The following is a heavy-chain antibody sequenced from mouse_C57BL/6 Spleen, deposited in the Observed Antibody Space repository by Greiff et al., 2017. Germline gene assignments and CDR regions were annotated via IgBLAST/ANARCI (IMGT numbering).Heavy chain of an antibody. J-gene: IGHJ3*01. D-gene: IGHD1-1*01. CDR1: GYSFTDYN. CDR3: ARGGVYGSEPYFAY. CDR2: INPNYGTT. V-gene: IGHV1-39*01. Sequence: VQLQQSGPELVKPGASVKISCKASGYSFTDYNMNWVKQSNGKSLEWIGVINPNYGTTSYNQKFKGKATLTVDQSSSTAYMQRNSLTSEDSAVYYCARGGVYGSEPYFAYWGQGTLVTVSA.